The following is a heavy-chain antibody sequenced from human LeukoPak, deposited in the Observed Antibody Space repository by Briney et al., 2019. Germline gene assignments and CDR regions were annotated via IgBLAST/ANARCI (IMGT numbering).Heavy chain of an antibody. CDR3: ARDPALKNCDRTSCYINYYGMDV. CDR2: IWYVGINN. J-gene: IGHJ6*02. V-gene: IGHV3-33*01. CDR1: GSTSSIIG. D-gene: IGHD2-2*02. Sequence: AGGSMTPSLPPAGSTSSIIGTHWDRQPPGRWLGWGTVIWYVGINNYYAGSVKGRFTISRDNSKHTLYLQMNSLRAEDTAVYYCARDPALKNCDRTSCYINYYGMDVWGQGTTVTVSS.